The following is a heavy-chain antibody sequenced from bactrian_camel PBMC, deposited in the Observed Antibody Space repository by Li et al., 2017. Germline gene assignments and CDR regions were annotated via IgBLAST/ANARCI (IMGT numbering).Heavy chain of an antibody. V-gene: IGHV3S55*01. J-gene: IGHJ4*01. CDR2: IDSDGDT. CDR1: EHTDESYF. Sequence: HVQLVESGGGSVQTGGTLILGCAASEHTDESYFMAWFRQAPGKEREGVAVIDSDGDTAYAESLKDRFTISVDNAKNSVYLQMDSLKLEDTAMYYCAADFGPYCNGPYLARRANFEGQGTQVTVS. D-gene: IGHD1*01.